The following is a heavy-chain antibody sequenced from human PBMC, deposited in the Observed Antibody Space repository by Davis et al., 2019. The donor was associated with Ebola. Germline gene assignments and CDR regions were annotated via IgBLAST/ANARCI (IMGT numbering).Heavy chain of an antibody. J-gene: IGHJ4*02. V-gene: IGHV1-18*01. CDR2: ISAYNGNT. Sequence: ASVKVSCKASGHTFNTYAISWVRQAPGQGLEWMGWISAYNGNTNYAQKLQGRVTMTTDTSTSTAYMELRSLRSDDTAVYYCARVLPYGGVDYWGQGTLVTVSS. CDR3: ARVLPYGGVDY. D-gene: IGHD4-23*01. CDR1: GHTFNTYA.